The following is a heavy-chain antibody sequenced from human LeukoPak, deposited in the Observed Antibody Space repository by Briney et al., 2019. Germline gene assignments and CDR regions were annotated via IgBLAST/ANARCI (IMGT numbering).Heavy chain of an antibody. CDR3: ARLTYGYSSSWPNWFDP. J-gene: IGHJ5*02. CDR1: GFTVSSNY. Sequence: GGSLRLSCAASGFTVSSNYMSWVRQAPGKGLEWVSVIYSGGSTYYADSVEGRFTISRDNSKNTLYLQMNSLRAEDTAVYYCARLTYGYSSSWPNWFDPWGQGTLVTVSS. CDR2: IYSGGST. D-gene: IGHD6-13*01. V-gene: IGHV3-66*04.